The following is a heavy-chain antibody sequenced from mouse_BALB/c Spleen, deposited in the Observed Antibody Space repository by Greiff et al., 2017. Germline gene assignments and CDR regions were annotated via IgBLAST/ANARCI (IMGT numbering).Heavy chain of an antibody. D-gene: IGHD1-1*01. CDR1: GYSFTGYY. CDR2: INPYNGAT. CDR3: ARKFSITTVVTDAMDY. V-gene: IGHV1-31*01. Sequence: VQLQQSGPELVKPGASVKISCKASGYSFTGYYMHWVKQSHVKSLEWIGRINPYNGATSYNQNFKDKASLTVDKSSSTAYMELHSLTSEDSAVYYCARKFSITTVVTDAMDYWGQGTSVTVSS. J-gene: IGHJ4*01.